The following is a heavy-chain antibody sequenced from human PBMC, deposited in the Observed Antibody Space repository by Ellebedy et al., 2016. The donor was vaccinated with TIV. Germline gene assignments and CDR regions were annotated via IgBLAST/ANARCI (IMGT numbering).Heavy chain of an antibody. J-gene: IGHJ4*02. CDR1: GASISSYY. CDR3: ARGQGRRKATDY. V-gene: IGHV4-59*01. Sequence: SETLSLTXTVSGASISSYYWSWIRQPPGKGLEWLGCFSYIGSTNYNPSLGSRVTISLDTSKNQFSLNLNSVTAADAATYYCARGQGRRKATDYWGQGALVTVSS. D-gene: IGHD5-12*01. CDR2: FSYIGST.